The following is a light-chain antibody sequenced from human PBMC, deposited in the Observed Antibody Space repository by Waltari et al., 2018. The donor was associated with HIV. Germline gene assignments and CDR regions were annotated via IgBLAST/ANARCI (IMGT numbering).Light chain of an antibody. CDR1: SNDAGAYDY. CDR3: TSYVDNYHVF. V-gene: IGLV2-8*01. Sequence: QSALTQPPSASGSPGQSVTISCTGTSNDAGAYDYVSWYQQHPGRAPKLLIYEVTKRPSGVPDRFSGSKSGNTASLSVSGLQAEDDGHYYCTSYVDNYHVFFGGGTKLTVL. J-gene: IGLJ2*01. CDR2: EVT.